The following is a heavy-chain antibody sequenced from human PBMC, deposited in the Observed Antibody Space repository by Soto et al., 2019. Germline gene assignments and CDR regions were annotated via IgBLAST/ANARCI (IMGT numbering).Heavy chain of an antibody. CDR3: AKNGQPPYYYYGLDV. Sequence: QGHLVQSGGEVKKPGASVKVSCKASGYTFTRYGISWVRQAPGQGLEWMGWISGYNGDTNYAQNVQGRVSMTTDTSTSTAYMELRSLTSDDTAVYYCAKNGQPPYYYYGLDVWGQGTTVTVSS. D-gene: IGHD2-8*01. CDR1: GYTFTRYG. V-gene: IGHV1-18*01. J-gene: IGHJ6*02. CDR2: ISGYNGDT.